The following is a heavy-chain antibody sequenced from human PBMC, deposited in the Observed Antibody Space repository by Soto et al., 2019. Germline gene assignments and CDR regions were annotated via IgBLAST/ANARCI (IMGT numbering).Heavy chain of an antibody. J-gene: IGHJ5*02. Sequence: SETLSLTCTVSGDSINNYYWSWIRQPAGKGLEWLGRIHDSGSSAYNPSLKSRVTMSTDTSKNQFSLNLNSVTATATALYYCARGGASSKWLDPWGQGILVTVCS. CDR3: ARGGASSKWLDP. V-gene: IGHV4-4*07. CDR2: IHDSGSS. D-gene: IGHD6-13*01. CDR1: GDSINNYY.